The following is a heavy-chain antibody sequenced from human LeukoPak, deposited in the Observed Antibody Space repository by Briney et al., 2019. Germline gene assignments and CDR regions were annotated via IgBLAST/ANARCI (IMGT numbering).Heavy chain of an antibody. CDR2: IDTDGSTT. CDR3: VRDRDGYNY. Sequence: PGGSLRLSCAASGFTFSNFLMHWVRQVPGKRLVWVARIDTDGSTTHYADSVKGRFTISRDNAKNTLYLQMNSLGAEDTAVYYCVRDRDGYNYWGQGTLVTVSS. V-gene: IGHV3-74*01. D-gene: IGHD5-24*01. CDR1: GFTFSNFL. J-gene: IGHJ4*02.